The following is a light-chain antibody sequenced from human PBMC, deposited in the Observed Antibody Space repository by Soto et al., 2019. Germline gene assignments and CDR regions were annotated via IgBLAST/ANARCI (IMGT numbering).Light chain of an antibody. J-gene: IGKJ4*01. CDR2: DAS. Sequence: EIVLTQSPATLSLSPGERATLSCRASQTVYNYLVWYQQKPGQAPRLLISDASNRATGIPARFSGSGSGTDFTLTINSLEPEDLAIYFCQQRYDWPLTFGEGSKIEMK. V-gene: IGKV3-11*01. CDR3: QQRYDWPLT. CDR1: QTVYNY.